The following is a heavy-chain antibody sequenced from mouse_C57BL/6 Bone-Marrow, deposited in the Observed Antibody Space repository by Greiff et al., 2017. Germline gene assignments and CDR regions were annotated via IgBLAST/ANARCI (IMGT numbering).Heavy chain of an antibody. D-gene: IGHD1-1*01. Sequence: VQLQQSGAELVRPGASVKLSCTASGFNIKDDYMHWVKQRPEQGLEWIGWIDPENGDTEYASKFQGKATITADPSSNTAYLQLSSLTSEDTAVYYCTTFYYSGCPAWIAYWGQGTLVTVSA. CDR1: GFNIKDDY. CDR3: TTFYYSGCPAWIAY. CDR2: IDPENGDT. J-gene: IGHJ3*01. V-gene: IGHV14-4*01.